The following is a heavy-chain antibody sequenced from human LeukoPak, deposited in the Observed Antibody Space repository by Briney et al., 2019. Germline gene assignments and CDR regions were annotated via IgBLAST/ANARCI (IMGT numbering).Heavy chain of an antibody. V-gene: IGHV3-23*01. CDR1: GFSFSSYA. CDR2: TIGSGSST. CDR3: AKRDGYNSNPLKD. Sequence: GGPLTLSCAASGFSFSSYAMCWVRQRRGRGLEWVSATIGSGSSTYYADSVKGRFTISRDNSKNTLYLQMNSLRAEDTALYYCAKRDGYNSNPLKDWGQGTLVTVSS. J-gene: IGHJ4*02. D-gene: IGHD5-24*01.